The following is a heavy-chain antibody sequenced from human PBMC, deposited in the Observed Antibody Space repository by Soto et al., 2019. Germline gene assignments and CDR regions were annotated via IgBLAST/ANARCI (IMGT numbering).Heavy chain of an antibody. CDR1: GFSLSTSGVG. CDR3: ARYFYESSDYSPWDYGMDV. Sequence: QITLKESGPTLMKPTQTLTLTCTLSGFSLSTSGVGVGWIRHTPEKALAWLALIYWDDDKSYSPSLKSRLTITKDTSKNQVVLTMTNMDPVDTASYYCARYFYESSDYSPWDYGMDVWGQGTTVTVSS. J-gene: IGHJ6*02. V-gene: IGHV2-5*02. CDR2: IYWDDDK. D-gene: IGHD3-22*01.